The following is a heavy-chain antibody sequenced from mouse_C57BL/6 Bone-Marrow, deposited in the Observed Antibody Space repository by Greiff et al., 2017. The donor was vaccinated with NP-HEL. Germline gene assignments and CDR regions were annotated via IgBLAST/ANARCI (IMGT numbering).Heavy chain of an antibody. V-gene: IGHV5-12*01. CDR3: ARASYYDSDY. CDR2: ISNGGGST. D-gene: IGHD1-1*01. CDR1: GFTFSDYY. Sequence: EVKLLESGAGLVQPGGSLKLSCAASGFTFSDYYMYWVRQTPEKRLEWVAYISNGGGSTYYTDTVKGRFTISRDKTKNTLYLQMSRLKSEDTAMYYCARASYYDSDYWGQGTTLTVSS. J-gene: IGHJ2*01.